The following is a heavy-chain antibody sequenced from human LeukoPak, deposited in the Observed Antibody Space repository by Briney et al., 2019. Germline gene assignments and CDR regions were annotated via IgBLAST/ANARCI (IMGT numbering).Heavy chain of an antibody. CDR2: ITGSGGTT. J-gene: IGHJ4*02. Sequence: GGSLRLSCAASGFAFSNYGMNWVRQAPGKGLEWVSGITGSGGTTYYADSVKGRFTISRDNAKNSLYLQMNSLRAEDTAVYYCARDMGELLFDYWGQGTLVTVSS. CDR1: GFAFSNYG. D-gene: IGHD1-26*01. CDR3: ARDMGELLFDY. V-gene: IGHV3-48*04.